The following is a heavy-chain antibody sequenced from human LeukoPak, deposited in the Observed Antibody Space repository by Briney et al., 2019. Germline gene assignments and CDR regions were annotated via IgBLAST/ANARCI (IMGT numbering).Heavy chain of an antibody. CDR1: VFTFSSNT. J-gene: IGHJ3*02. CDR3: ARVQPSCDYAALHI. Sequence: GGSLRLSSSASVFTFSSNTMNWVRQAPGKGLEWVSSISSGNSYINYADSVKGRFTISRDNAKNSLYLLLNSLRAEDTAVYYCARVQPSCDYAALHIWGQGTMVTVSS. CDR2: ISSGNSYI. D-gene: IGHD4-17*01. V-gene: IGHV3-21*01.